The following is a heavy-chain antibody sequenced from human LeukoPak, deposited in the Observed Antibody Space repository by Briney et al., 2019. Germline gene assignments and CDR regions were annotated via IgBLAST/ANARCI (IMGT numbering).Heavy chain of an antibody. J-gene: IGHJ4*02. CDR1: GGSISSYY. CDR2: IYYSGST. Sequence: PSETLSLTCTVSGGSISSYYWSWIRQLPGKGLEWIGYIYYSGSTNYNPSLKSRVTISVDTSKNQFSLKLSSVTAADTAVYYCARGSWYYYDSSVEFFDYWGQGTLVTVSS. CDR3: ARGSWYYYDSSVEFFDY. V-gene: IGHV4-59*01. D-gene: IGHD3-22*01.